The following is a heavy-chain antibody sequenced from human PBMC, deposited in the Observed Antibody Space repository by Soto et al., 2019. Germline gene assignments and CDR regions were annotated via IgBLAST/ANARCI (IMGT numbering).Heavy chain of an antibody. CDR3: ARAGTYYDIADGMDV. V-gene: IGHV4-31*03. CDR2: IYYSGST. CDR1: AGSISSGGYY. D-gene: IGHD3-9*01. J-gene: IGHJ6*02. Sequence: ALPLTSTVSAGSISSGGYYWSWIRQHPGKGLEWIGYIYYSGSTYYNPSLKSRVTISVDTSKNQFSLKLSSVTAADTAVYYCARAGTYYDIADGMDVWGQGTTVT.